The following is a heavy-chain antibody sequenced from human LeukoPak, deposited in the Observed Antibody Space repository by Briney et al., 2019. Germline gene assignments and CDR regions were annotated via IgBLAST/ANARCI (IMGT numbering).Heavy chain of an antibody. J-gene: IGHJ4*02. CDR1: GGSISSSSYY. V-gene: IGHV4-39*07. CDR2: ISHSGST. D-gene: IGHD3-10*01. CDR3: AKVEGSGSYPSPFDY. Sequence: SETLSLTCTVSGGSISSSSYYWGWIRQPPGKGLEWIGEISHSGSTNYNPSLKSRVTISVDTSKNQFSLKLSSVTAADTAVYYCAKVEGSGSYPSPFDYWGQGTPVTVSS.